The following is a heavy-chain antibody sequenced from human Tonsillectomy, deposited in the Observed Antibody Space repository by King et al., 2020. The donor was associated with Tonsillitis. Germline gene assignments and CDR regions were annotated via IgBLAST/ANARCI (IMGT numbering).Heavy chain of an antibody. J-gene: IGHJ4*02. CDR2: ISGSGVRT. V-gene: IGHV3-23*04. Sequence: VQLVESGGSLVQPGGSLRLSCAASAFTFSSYAMSWVRQAPGKGLEWVSAISGSGVRTNYADSVKGRFTISRDNSKNTLYLQMNSLRAADTAVYYCAKDLWSKQQLPYYFDYWGQGTLVTVSS. D-gene: IGHD6-13*01. CDR3: AKDLWSKQQLPYYFDY. CDR1: AFTFSSYA.